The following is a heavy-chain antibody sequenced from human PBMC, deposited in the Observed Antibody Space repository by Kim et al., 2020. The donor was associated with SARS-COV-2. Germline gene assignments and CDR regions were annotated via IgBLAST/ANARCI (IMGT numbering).Heavy chain of an antibody. CDR3: ARGFRGLPKPHQESSGTLFDS. D-gene: IGHD3-10*01. CDR2: ISYDGSNK. J-gene: IGHJ4*02. V-gene: IGHV3-30*04. CDR1: GFTFSSYA. Sequence: GGSLRLSCAASGFTFSSYAMHWVRQAPGKGLEWVAVISYDGSNKYYADSVKGRFTISRDNSKNTLYLQMNSLRAEDTAVYYCARGFRGLPKPHQESSGTLFDSWGQGTLVTVSS.